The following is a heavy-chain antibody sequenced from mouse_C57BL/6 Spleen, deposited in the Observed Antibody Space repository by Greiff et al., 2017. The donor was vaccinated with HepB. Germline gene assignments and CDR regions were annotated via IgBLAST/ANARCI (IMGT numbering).Heavy chain of an antibody. D-gene: IGHD2-4*01. V-gene: IGHV7-3*01. CDR1: GFTFTDYY. CDR2: IRNKANGYTT. CDR3: ARWDDYDGGLAY. Sequence: EVQVVESGGGLVQPGGSLSLSCAASGFTFTDYYMSWVRQPPGKALEWLGFIRNKANGYTTEYSASVKGRFTISRDNSQSILYLQMNALRAEDSATYYCARWDDYDGGLAYWGQGTLVTVSA. J-gene: IGHJ3*01.